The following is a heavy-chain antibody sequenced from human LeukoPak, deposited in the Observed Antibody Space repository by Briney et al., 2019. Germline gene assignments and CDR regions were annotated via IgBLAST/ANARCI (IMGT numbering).Heavy chain of an antibody. CDR1: GFTFSSYG. V-gene: IGHV3-48*02. D-gene: IGHD3-22*01. CDR2: ISSTSGTI. Sequence: GRSLRLSCAASGFTFSSYGMNWVRQAPGQGLEWVAYISSTSGTIYYADSVKGRFTISRDNAKTSLYLQMDSLRDEDTAVYYCARDLWGTSGYRFDYWGQGTLATVSS. J-gene: IGHJ4*02. CDR3: ARDLWGTSGYRFDY.